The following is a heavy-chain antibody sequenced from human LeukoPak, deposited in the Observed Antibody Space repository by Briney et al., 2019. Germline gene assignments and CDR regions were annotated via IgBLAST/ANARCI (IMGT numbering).Heavy chain of an antibody. V-gene: IGHV3-9*01. Sequence: PGGSLRLSCAASGFTFGDYAMSWVRQAPGKGLEWVSGISCNSGSICYADSVKGRFTITRDNAKNSLYLQMNSLRAEDTALYYCAKARYSANCYFDLWGRGTLVTVSS. J-gene: IGHJ2*01. D-gene: IGHD6-13*01. CDR1: GFTFGDYA. CDR3: AKARYSANCYFDL. CDR2: ISCNSGSI.